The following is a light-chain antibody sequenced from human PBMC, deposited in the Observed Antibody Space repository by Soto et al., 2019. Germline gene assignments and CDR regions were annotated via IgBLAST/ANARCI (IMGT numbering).Light chain of an antibody. CDR2: DVS. CDR3: QQYYSYPLT. CDR1: QSVSGW. J-gene: IGKJ4*01. V-gene: IGKV1-5*01. Sequence: DIQMTQSPSALSASVGDTVTITCRASQSVSGWLAWYQQKPGKAPKLLIYDVSALPRGVPPRFSGSGSGTDFTLTISCLQSEDFATYYCQQYYSYPLTFGGGTKVDIK.